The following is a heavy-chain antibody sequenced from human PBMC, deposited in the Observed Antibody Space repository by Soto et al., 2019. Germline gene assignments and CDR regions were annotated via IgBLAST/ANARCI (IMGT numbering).Heavy chain of an antibody. J-gene: IGHJ6*02. Sequence: QVQLQESGPGLVKPSETMSLTCTISGDSINNYFWNWIRQTPGKGLEWIGYISYSGSTSYNPSLQSRVTILSDTSKNHFALKLSSVTAADTAVYYCARARQRDTGRGLDVWGQGTTVTVSS. CDR2: ISYSGST. D-gene: IGHD5-18*01. CDR1: GDSINNYF. CDR3: ARARQRDTGRGLDV. V-gene: IGHV4-59*01.